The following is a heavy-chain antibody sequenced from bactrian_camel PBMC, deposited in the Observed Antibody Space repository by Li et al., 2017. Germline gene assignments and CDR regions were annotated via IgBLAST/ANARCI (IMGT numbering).Heavy chain of an antibody. D-gene: IGHD6*01. Sequence: HVQLVESGGGLVESGGSLSLSCGASGDTSRSRCMGWFRQAPGKEREAVANICTCNRVTHSADSVKGRFTISQINDGNTVYLLMNNLKPEDSAVYYCAARLNRSCTMDASAFEYWGQGTQVTVS. CDR1: GDTSRSRC. J-gene: IGHJ5*01. CDR3: AARLNRSCTMDASAFEY. V-gene: IGHV3-3*01. CDR2: ICTCNRVT.